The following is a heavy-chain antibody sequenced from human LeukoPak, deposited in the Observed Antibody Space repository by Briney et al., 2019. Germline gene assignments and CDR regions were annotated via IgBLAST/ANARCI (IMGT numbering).Heavy chain of an antibody. CDR3: ARGGMPAGWFDP. CDR2: INAGNGNT. J-gene: IGHJ5*02. CDR1: GYTFTSYA. V-gene: IGHV1-3*01. Sequence: GASVKVSCKAAGYTFTSYAMHWVRQAPGQRLEGMGWINAGNGNTKYSQKFQGRVTITRDTSASTAYMELSSLRSEDTAVYYCARGGMPAGWFDPWGQGTLVTVSS. D-gene: IGHD2-2*01.